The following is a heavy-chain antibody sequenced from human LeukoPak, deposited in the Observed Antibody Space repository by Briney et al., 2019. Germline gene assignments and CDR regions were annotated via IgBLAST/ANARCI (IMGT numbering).Heavy chain of an antibody. J-gene: IGHJ4*02. Sequence: PGGSLRLSCAASGFTFSSYGMSWVRQAPGKGQEWVSAISGSGGSTYYADSVKGRFTISRDNSKNTLYLQMNSLRAEDTAVYYCAREARLGSYYFSYFDYWGQGTLVTVSS. D-gene: IGHD1-26*01. V-gene: IGHV3-23*01. CDR1: GFTFSSYG. CDR3: AREARLGSYYFSYFDY. CDR2: ISGSGGST.